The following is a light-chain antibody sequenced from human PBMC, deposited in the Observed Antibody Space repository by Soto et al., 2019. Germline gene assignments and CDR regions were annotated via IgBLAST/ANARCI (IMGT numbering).Light chain of an antibody. V-gene: IGKV1-33*01. Sequence: DIQMTQSPSSLSASVGDRVTITCQASRDISNYLNWYQQKPGKAPKLLIYDASNLETGVPSRFSGSGSGTDFTFTISSLQPEDIATYYCQQYDNLPYFGQGTKLEIK. CDR2: DAS. CDR3: QQYDNLPY. J-gene: IGKJ2*01. CDR1: RDISNY.